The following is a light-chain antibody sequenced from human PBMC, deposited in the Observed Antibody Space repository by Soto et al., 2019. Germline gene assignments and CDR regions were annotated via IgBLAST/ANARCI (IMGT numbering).Light chain of an antibody. CDR3: CSYAGSYSWI. CDR2: DVT. Sequence: QSVLTQPPSVSGSPGQSVTISCTGTSSDVGGYNRVSWYQQAPGTAPKLIIYDVTKRPSGVPDRFSGSKSGNTASLTISGLQAEDEADYYCCSYAGSYSWIFGGGTKLTVL. V-gene: IGLV2-11*01. CDR1: SSDVGGYNR. J-gene: IGLJ2*01.